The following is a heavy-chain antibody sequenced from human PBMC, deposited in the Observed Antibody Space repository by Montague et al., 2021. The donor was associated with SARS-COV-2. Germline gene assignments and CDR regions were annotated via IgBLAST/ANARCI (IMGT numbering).Heavy chain of an antibody. CDR1: GGSISSYY. CDR3: AREVRYYYDSSGPGAFDI. J-gene: IGHJ3*02. Sequence: SETLSLTCTVSGGSISSYYWSRIRQPPGKGLEWIGYIYCSGSTNYNPSLKSRVTISVDTSKNQFSLKLSSVTAADTAVYYCAREVRYYYDSSGPGAFDIWGQGTMVTVSS. CDR2: IYCSGST. V-gene: IGHV4-59*01. D-gene: IGHD3-22*01.